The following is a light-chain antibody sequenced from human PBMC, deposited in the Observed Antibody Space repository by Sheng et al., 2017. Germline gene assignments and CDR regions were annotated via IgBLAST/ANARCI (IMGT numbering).Light chain of an antibody. CDR1: QSISSY. V-gene: IGKV1-39*01. CDR2: AAS. CDR3: QQMNSYPFT. Sequence: DIQMTQSPSSLSASVGDRVTITCRASQSISSYLNWYQQKPGKAPKLLIYAASSLQSGVPSRFSGSGSGTEFALTISSLQPEDFATYYCQQMNSYPFTFGGGTKVEI. J-gene: IGKJ4*01.